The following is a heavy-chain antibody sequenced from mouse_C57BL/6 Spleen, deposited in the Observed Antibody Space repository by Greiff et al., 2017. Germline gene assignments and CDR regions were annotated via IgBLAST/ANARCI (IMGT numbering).Heavy chain of an antibody. V-gene: IGHV1-66*01. CDR1: GYSFTSYY. D-gene: IGHD1-1*02. CDR3: ARDGGNSYFDY. CDR2: IYPGRGNT. Sequence: QVQLQQSGPELVKPGASVKISCKASGYSFTSYYIHWVKQRPGQGLEWIGWIYPGRGNTKYNEKFKGQATLTADTSSSTAYMQLSSLTSEDSAVYDCARDGGNSYFDYGGQGTTRTVSS. J-gene: IGHJ2*01.